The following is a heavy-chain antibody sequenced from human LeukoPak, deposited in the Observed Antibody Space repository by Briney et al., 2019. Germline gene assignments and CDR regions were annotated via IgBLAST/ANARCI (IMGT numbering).Heavy chain of an antibody. J-gene: IGHJ4*02. D-gene: IGHD6-13*01. CDR2: ISVGNGNT. CDR1: GDTFTTFG. CDR3: ARRMAAAGDPFDY. V-gene: IGHV1-3*01. Sequence: ASVNVSCKASGDTFTTFGMHWVRQAPGRSLEWMGWISVGNGNTKYSEKLRGRVTITRDISASTVYMELSSLSSEDTAVYYCARRMAAAGDPFDYWGQGTLVTVSS.